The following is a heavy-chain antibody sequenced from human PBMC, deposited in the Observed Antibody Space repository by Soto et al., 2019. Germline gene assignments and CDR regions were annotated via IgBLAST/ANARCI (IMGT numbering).Heavy chain of an antibody. CDR3: ARGRRVWIQLLLPYDY. J-gene: IGHJ4*02. V-gene: IGHV4-34*01. D-gene: IGHD5-18*01. Sequence: SETLSLTCAVYGGSFSCYYLSWIRQHPGKGLEWIGEINHIGSTNYNPSLKSRVTISVDTSKNQFSLKLSSVTAADTAVYYCARGRRVWIQLLLPYDYWGQGTLVTVSS. CDR2: INHIGST. CDR1: GGSFSCYY.